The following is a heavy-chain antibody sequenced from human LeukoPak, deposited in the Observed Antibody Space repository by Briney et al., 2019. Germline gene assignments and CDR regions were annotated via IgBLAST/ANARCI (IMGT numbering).Heavy chain of an antibody. V-gene: IGHV3-30*18. CDR2: ISYDGSNK. J-gene: IGHJ6*02. Sequence: GGSLRLSCAASGFTFSSYGMHWVRQAPGKGLEWVAVISYDGSNKYYADSVKGRFTISRDNSKNTPYLQMNSLRAEDTAVYYCAKESEWLRTAYYYGMDVWGQGTTVTVSS. D-gene: IGHD5-12*01. CDR3: AKESEWLRTAYYYGMDV. CDR1: GFTFSSYG.